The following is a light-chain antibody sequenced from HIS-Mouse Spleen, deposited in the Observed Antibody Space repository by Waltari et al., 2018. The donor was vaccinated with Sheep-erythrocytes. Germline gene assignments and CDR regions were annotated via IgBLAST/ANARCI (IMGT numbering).Light chain of an antibody. J-gene: IGLJ1*01. V-gene: IGLV2-11*01. CDR3: CSYAGSYNHV. CDR1: SSDVGGYNY. CDR2: DVS. Sequence: QSALTQPRSVSGSPGQSVTISCTGTSSDVGGYNYVSWYQQHPGKAPKLMLYDVSRRPSGGPGRFSGSKSGNTASLTISGLQAEDEADYYCCSYAGSYNHVFATGTKVTVL.